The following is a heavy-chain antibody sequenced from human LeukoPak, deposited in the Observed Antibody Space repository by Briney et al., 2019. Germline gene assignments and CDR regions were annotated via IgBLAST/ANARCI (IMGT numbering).Heavy chain of an antibody. V-gene: IGHV3-66*03. CDR3: AGGVTVVTLDY. Sequence: GGSLRLSCAASGLTVSSNYMSWVRQAPGKGLEWVSVVYSSGAVFYAGSVKGRFTISRDNSRNTLNLQMNSLRPDDTAVYYCAGGVTVVTLDYWGQGILVTVSS. CDR2: VYSSGAV. CDR1: GLTVSSNY. D-gene: IGHD4-23*01. J-gene: IGHJ4*02.